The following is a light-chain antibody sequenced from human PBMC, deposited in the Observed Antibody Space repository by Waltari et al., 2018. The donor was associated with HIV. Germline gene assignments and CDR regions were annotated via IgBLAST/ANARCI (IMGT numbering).Light chain of an antibody. Sequence: QSVLTQPPSVSGTPGQRVNISCSGSTSNIGSNYVDWYQQLPETAPKLLIYRDNQRPSGVPDRFSGSKSGTSASLAINGLRSEDEADYYCAAWDDTLSGQGVFGGGTKLTVL. CDR2: RDN. V-gene: IGLV1-47*01. J-gene: IGLJ2*01. CDR1: TSNIGSNY. CDR3: AAWDDTLSGQGV.